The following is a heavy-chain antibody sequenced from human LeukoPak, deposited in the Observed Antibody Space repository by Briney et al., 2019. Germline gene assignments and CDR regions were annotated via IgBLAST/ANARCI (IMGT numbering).Heavy chain of an antibody. D-gene: IGHD4/OR15-4a*01. Sequence: PGGSLRLSCAASGFSLSSYHMNWVRQAPGKGLEWVSYISSSGGTIYYADSVKGRFTISRDNAKNSLFLQTNSLRAEDTAMYYCVRDGARGYDMDVWGQGTTVTVSS. CDR1: GFSLSSYH. CDR3: VRDGARGYDMDV. CDR2: ISSSGGTI. V-gene: IGHV3-48*03. J-gene: IGHJ6*02.